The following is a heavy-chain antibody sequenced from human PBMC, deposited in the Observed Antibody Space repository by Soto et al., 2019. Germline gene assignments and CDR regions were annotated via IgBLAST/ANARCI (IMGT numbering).Heavy chain of an antibody. V-gene: IGHV3-30*18. Sequence: GGSLRLSCGAPGVTFKDYGMHWVRQAPGKGLEWVAVISYDGKQTYYADSVKGRFTISKDKSKRTLFLQMNSLRVDDTAVYYCAKEYSTSFDYWGQGTPVTVSS. D-gene: IGHD6-6*01. CDR3: AKEYSTSFDY. CDR2: ISYDGKQT. J-gene: IGHJ4*02. CDR1: GVTFKDYG.